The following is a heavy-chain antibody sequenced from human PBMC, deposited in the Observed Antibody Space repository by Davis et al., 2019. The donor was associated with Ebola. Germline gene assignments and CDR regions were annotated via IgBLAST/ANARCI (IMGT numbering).Heavy chain of an antibody. V-gene: IGHV3-73*01. J-gene: IGHJ4*02. CDR2: ITVRADNYAT. CDR3: SRADWGTTNYFDY. D-gene: IGHD3-16*01. CDR1: GSRFSDSS. Sequence: GESLKISCAVSGSRFSDSSMYWVRQAPGKGLEWVGRITVRADNYATEYLDSVKGRFTIPRDDSKMTAYLQMNSLRTEDTAVYYCSRADWGTTNYFDYWGQGTLVTVSS.